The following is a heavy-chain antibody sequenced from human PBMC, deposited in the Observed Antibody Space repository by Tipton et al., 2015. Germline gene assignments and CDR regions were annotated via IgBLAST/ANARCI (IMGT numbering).Heavy chain of an antibody. CDR1: GGSISSYY. D-gene: IGHD6-19*01. CDR2: IYHTGST. J-gene: IGHJ4*02. CDR3: AREVAAQTEYFDY. V-gene: IGHV4-4*08. Sequence: TLSLTCTVSGGSISSYYWSWIRQPPGKGLEWIGYIYHTGSTVYNPSLKSRVAISLDRLKNQFSLNLNSVTAADTAVYYCAREVAAQTEYFDYWGQGTQFSVSS.